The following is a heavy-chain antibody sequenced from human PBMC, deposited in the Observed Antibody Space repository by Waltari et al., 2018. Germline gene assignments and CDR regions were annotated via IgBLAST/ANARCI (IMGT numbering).Heavy chain of an antibody. J-gene: IGHJ4*02. CDR1: GFTFGDYA. CDR2: IRSKLSGGTT. Sequence: EVQLVASGGGLIQPGRSLRPSCTTSGFTFGDYAMRWFRQAPGKGLEWVGFIRSKLSGGTTEYAASVKGRFTISREDSKSIAYLQMNSLKTEDTAVYYCTREVRGYDFWSGYYLFDFWGQGTLVTVSS. CDR3: TREVRGYDFWSGYYLFDF. V-gene: IGHV3-49*03. D-gene: IGHD3-3*01.